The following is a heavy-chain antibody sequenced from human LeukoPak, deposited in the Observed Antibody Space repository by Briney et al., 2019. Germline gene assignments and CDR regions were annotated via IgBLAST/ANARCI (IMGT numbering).Heavy chain of an antibody. D-gene: IGHD1-26*01. V-gene: IGHV3-30*04. CDR2: VSYDESKR. CDR1: GFTFSNYA. Sequence: PGRSLRLSCAASGFTFSNYAMHWVRQAPGKGLEWVAVVSYDESKRYYADSVKGRFTISRDNSKNTLYLQMNSLRAEDTAVYYCAKDRWDGAFDIWGQGTMVTVSS. J-gene: IGHJ3*02. CDR3: AKDRWDGAFDI.